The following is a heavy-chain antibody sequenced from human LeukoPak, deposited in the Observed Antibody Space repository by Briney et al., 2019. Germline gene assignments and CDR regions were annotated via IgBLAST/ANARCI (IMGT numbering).Heavy chain of an antibody. V-gene: IGHV4-61*10. J-gene: IGHJ6*03. D-gene: IGHD3-10*01. Sequence: SETLSLTCTVSGGSGSRGSYYWSWIRQPAGKGLEWIGRIYTSGSTNYNPSLKSRVTISVDTSTNQFSLKLSSVTAADTAVYYCARVRVLGGYSNMDVWGKGTTVTISS. CDR3: ARVRVLGGYSNMDV. CDR1: GGSGSRGSYY. CDR2: IYTSGST.